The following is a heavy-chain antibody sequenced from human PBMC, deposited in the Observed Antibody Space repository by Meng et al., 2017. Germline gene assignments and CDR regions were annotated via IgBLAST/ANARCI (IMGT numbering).Heavy chain of an antibody. V-gene: IGHV1-69*13. D-gene: IGHD3-22*01. CDR1: GGTFSSNA. CDR3: ARRTRNTMIVVDDAFDI. Sequence: SVKVSCKAAGGTFSSNAISRVRQAPGQGLEWMGGIIPIFGTANYAQKFQGRVTITADESTSTAYMELSSLRSEDTAVYYCARRTRNTMIVVDDAFDIWGRGTMVTVSS. CDR2: IIPIFGTA. J-gene: IGHJ3*02.